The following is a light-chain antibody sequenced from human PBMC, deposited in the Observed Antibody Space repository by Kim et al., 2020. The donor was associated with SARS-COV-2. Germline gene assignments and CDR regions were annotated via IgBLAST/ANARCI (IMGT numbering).Light chain of an antibody. CDR1: STDIGIYNY. J-gene: IGLJ1*01. CDR3: TSLTTTNTYV. Sequence: QSALTQPASVSGSPGQSITISCTGTSTDIGIYNYVSWYQQHPGKAPKLIIFDVSRRPSGVSNHFSDSKSGNTASLTISGLQAEDEADYFCTSLTTTNTYVFGTGTKVTVL. CDR2: DVS. V-gene: IGLV2-14*03.